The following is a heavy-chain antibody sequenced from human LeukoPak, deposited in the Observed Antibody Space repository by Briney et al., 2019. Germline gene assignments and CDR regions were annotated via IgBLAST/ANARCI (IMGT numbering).Heavy chain of an antibody. CDR1: GGTFSSYA. V-gene: IGHV1-69*01. J-gene: IGHJ4*02. CDR2: IIPIFGTA. Sequence: GASVKVSCKASGGTFSSYAISWLRQAPGQGLEWMGGIIPIFGTANYAQKFQGRVTITADESTSTAYMELSSLRSEDTAVYYCASDWYYYDSSGYYYALRYWGQGTLVTVSA. D-gene: IGHD3-22*01. CDR3: ASDWYYYDSSGYYYALRY.